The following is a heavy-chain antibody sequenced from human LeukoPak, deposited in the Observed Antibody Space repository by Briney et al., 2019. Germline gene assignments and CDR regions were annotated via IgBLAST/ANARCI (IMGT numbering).Heavy chain of an antibody. Sequence: GGSLRLSCAASGFTFSSSAMSWVRQVPGKGLEWVSGISASGGSTSYADSVRGRFTISRDNSKNTLYVQMNSLRAEDTAVYYCAKAGIPGYCSGGSCYRYFDYWGQGTLVTVSS. V-gene: IGHV3-23*01. D-gene: IGHD2-15*01. CDR2: ISASGGST. CDR1: GFTFSSSA. J-gene: IGHJ4*02. CDR3: AKAGIPGYCSGGSCYRYFDY.